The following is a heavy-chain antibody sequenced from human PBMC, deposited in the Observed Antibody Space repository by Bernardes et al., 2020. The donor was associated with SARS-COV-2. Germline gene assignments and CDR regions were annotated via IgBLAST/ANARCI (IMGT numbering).Heavy chain of an antibody. CDR2: INPNSGGT. V-gene: IGHV1-2*04. J-gene: IGHJ6*02. CDR3: ARARISARYFDWFPSDSSYGMDV. D-gene: IGHD3-9*01. Sequence: ASVKVSCKASGYTFTGYYMHWVRQAPGQGLEWMGWINPNSGGTNYAQKFQGWVTMTRDTSISTAYMELSRLRSDDTAVYYCARARISARYFDWFPSDSSYGMDVWGQGTTVTVSS. CDR1: GYTFTGYY.